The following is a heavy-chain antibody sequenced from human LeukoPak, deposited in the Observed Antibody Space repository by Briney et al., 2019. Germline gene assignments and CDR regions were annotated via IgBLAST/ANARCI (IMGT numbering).Heavy chain of an antibody. D-gene: IGHD3-10*01. CDR2: IKYDASEK. Sequence: GGSLRPSCAASGLTFSSHWMSWVRQAPGRGREWVANIKYDASEKIYVDSVKGRFTISRDNAQNSLYLQKNSLRAEDTAVYFCAREPIWGVFYFDSWGQGALVTVSS. J-gene: IGHJ4*02. CDR1: GLTFSSHW. CDR3: AREPIWGVFYFDS. V-gene: IGHV3-7*03.